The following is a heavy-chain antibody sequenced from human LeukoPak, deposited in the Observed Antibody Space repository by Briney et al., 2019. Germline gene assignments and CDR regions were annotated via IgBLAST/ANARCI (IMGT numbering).Heavy chain of an antibody. Sequence: SQTLSLTCTVSGGSISSGSYYWNWIRQPAGKGLEWIGRIYTSGSTNYNPSLKSRVTISVDTSKNQFSLELSSVTAADTAVYYCARHNGSGSYKDYWGQGTLVTVSS. D-gene: IGHD3-10*01. CDR3: ARHNGSGSYKDY. CDR1: GGSISSGSYY. CDR2: IYTSGST. J-gene: IGHJ4*02. V-gene: IGHV4-61*02.